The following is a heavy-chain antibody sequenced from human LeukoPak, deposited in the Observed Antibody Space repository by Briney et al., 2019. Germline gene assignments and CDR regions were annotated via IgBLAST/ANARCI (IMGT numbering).Heavy chain of an antibody. CDR1: GGSISSYY. V-gene: IGHV4-59*01. CDR2: IYYSGST. Sequence: SETLSLTCTVSGGSISSYYWSWIRQPSGKGLEWIGYIYYSGSTNYNPSLKSRVTISVDTSKNQFSLKLSSVTAADTTVYYCARGKTHYYYGSGSYKQTDDYYYYYYMDVWGKGTTVTVSS. CDR3: ARGKTHYYYGSGSYKQTDDYYYYYYMDV. D-gene: IGHD3-10*01. J-gene: IGHJ6*03.